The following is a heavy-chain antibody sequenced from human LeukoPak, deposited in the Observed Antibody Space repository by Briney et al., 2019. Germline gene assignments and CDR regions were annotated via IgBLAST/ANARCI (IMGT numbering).Heavy chain of an antibody. J-gene: IGHJ4*02. CDR1: GFTFSSYG. CDR2: IWYDGSNK. Sequence: PGRSLRLSCAASGFTFSSYGMHWVRQAPGKGLEWVAVIWYDGSNKYYADSVKGRFTISRDNSKNTLYLQMNSLRAEDTAVYYCAKGNSRYYYGSAEGDYWGQGTLVTVSS. CDR3: AKGNSRYYYGSAEGDY. D-gene: IGHD3-10*01. V-gene: IGHV3-33*06.